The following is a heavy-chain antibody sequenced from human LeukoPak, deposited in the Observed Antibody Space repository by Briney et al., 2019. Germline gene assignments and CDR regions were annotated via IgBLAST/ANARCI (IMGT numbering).Heavy chain of an antibody. CDR2: ISGSRGST. V-gene: IGHV3-23*01. CDR3: AKIGRSYDFWTGYYEEEVDYMDV. CDR1: GLTFSSYA. D-gene: IGHD3-3*01. J-gene: IGHJ6*03. Sequence: GGSLRLSCAASGLTFSSYAMSWVRQAPGKGLEWVSAISGSRGSTYYADSVKGRFTISRDNSKNTLYLQMNSLRAEDTAVYYCAKIGRSYDFWTGYYEEEVDYMDVWGKGTTVTVSS.